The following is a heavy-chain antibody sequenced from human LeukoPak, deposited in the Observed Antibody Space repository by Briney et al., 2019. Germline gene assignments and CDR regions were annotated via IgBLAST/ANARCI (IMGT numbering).Heavy chain of an antibody. J-gene: IGHJ6*02. CDR3: GRHQHSGRKHYYGMDV. Sequence: SETLSLTCNVSGGSIGIYYWSWIRRPPGKGLEWIGYVYFDGSTKYSPSLKSRVSISVDTSKNQFSLRLNSVTAADTAVYYCGRHQHSGRKHYYGMDVWGQGTTVTVSS. V-gene: IGHV4-59*08. CDR1: GGSIGIYY. CDR2: VYFDGST. D-gene: IGHD1-26*01.